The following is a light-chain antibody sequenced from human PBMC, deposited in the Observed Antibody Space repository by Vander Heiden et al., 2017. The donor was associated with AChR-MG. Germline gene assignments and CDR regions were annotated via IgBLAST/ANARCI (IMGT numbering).Light chain of an antibody. J-gene: IGLJ1*01. CDR3: NSRDSSGNHYV. Sequence: SSELTQDPAVSVALGQTVRITCQGDSLRSYHASWYQQKPGQAPVLVIYGKNNRPSGIPDRFSGSSSGNTASLTITGAQAEDEADYYCNSRDSSGNHYVFGTGTKVTGL. CDR2: GKN. V-gene: IGLV3-19*01. CDR1: SLRSYH.